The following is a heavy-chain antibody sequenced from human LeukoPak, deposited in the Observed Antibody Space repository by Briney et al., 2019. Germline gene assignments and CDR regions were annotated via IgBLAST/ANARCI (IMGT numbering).Heavy chain of an antibody. CDR1: GYSISSGYY. J-gene: IGHJ4*02. CDR3: ARDSRVLWFGELFS. CDR2: LYHSGST. V-gene: IGHV4-38-2*02. Sequence: PSETLSLTCTVSGYSISSGYYWGWIRQPPGKGLEWIGSLYHSGSTYYNPSLKSRVTISVDTSKNQFSLKLSSVTAADTAVYYCARDSRVLWFGELFSWGQGTLVTVSS. D-gene: IGHD3-10*01.